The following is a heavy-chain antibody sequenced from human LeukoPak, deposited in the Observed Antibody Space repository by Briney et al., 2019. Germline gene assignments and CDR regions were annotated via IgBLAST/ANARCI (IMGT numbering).Heavy chain of an antibody. D-gene: IGHD3-22*01. CDR1: GFTFSSYS. Sequence: GGSLRLSCAASGFTFSSYSMNWVRQAPGKGLEWVSSISSSSSYIYYADSVKGRFTISRDNAKNSLYLQMNSLRAEDTAVYYCARDVDSNDAFDIWGQGTMVTVSS. V-gene: IGHV3-21*01. CDR3: ARDVDSNDAFDI. CDR2: ISSSSSYI. J-gene: IGHJ3*02.